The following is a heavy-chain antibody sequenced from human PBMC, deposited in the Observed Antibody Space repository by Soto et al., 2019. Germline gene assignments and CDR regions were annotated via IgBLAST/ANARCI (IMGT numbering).Heavy chain of an antibody. CDR2: IYWDDDM. D-gene: IGHD3-10*01. Sequence: QITLKESGPTLVKPTQTLTLTCTFSGFSLSTSGVGVGWIRQPPGKALEWLALIYWDDDMRYSPPLKSRLTLTKDNSKNQVVLTMTNMDPVDTATYYCAHIGMVRVANDDWGQGTRVTVSS. J-gene: IGHJ4*02. CDR1: GFSLSTSGVG. CDR3: AHIGMVRVANDD. V-gene: IGHV2-5*02.